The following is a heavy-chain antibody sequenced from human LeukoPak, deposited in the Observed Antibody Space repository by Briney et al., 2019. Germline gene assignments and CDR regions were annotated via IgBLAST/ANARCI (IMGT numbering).Heavy chain of an antibody. Sequence: SETLSLTCTVSGGSISSHYWSWIRQPPGKGLEWIGYIYYSGSTNYNPSLKSRVTISVDTSKNQFSLKLSSVTAADTAVYYCARVSYYRRIFYFDYWGQGTLVTVSS. CDR2: IYYSGST. J-gene: IGHJ4*02. CDR3: ARVSYYRRIFYFDY. V-gene: IGHV4-59*11. D-gene: IGHD1-14*01. CDR1: GGSISSHY.